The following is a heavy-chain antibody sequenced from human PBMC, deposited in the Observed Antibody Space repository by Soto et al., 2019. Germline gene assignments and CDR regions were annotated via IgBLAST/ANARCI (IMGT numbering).Heavy chain of an antibody. CDR3: ARRNYHYVWGSYRKAYYFDY. D-gene: IGHD3-16*02. CDR2: INPNSGGT. CDR1: GYTFTGYY. Sequence: ASVKVSCKASGYTFTGYYMHWVRQAPGQGLEWMGWINPNSGGTNYAQKFQGWVTMTRDTSISTAYMELSRLRSDDTAVYYCARRNYHYVWGSYRKAYYFDYWGQGTLVTVSS. V-gene: IGHV1-2*04. J-gene: IGHJ4*02.